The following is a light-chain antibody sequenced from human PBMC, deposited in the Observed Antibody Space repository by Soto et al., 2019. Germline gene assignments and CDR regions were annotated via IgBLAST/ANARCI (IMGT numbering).Light chain of an antibody. CDR2: EVT. CDR1: SSDIGGYNS. Sequence: QSALTQPASVSRSPGQSITISCTGTSSDIGGYNSVSWYQQHPGRAPRLIIYEVTNRPSGVSNRFSASKSGNTASLTISGLQAEDEADYYCTSYTPIVTLGSVFGTGTKLTVL. J-gene: IGLJ1*01. V-gene: IGLV2-14*01. CDR3: TSYTPIVTLGSV.